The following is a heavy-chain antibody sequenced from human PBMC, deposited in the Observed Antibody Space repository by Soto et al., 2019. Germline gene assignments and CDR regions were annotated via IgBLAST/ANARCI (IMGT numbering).Heavy chain of an antibody. CDR3: AGGDYGGKYYYYGMDV. CDR2: IIPIFGTA. D-gene: IGHD4-17*01. J-gene: IGHJ6*02. CDR1: GGTFSSYA. Sequence: QVQLVQSGAEVKKPGSSVKVSCKASGGTFSSYANSWVRQAPGQGLEWMGGIIPIFGTANYAQKFQGRVTITADESTSTAYMELSSLRSEDTAVYYCAGGDYGGKYYYYGMDVWGQGTTVTVSS. V-gene: IGHV1-69*01.